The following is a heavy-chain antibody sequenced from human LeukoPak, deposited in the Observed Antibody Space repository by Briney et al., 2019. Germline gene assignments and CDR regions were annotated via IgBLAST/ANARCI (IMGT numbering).Heavy chain of an antibody. V-gene: IGHV3-30*02. CDR1: GFTLSSYG. CDR2: IRHDESNK. CDR3: AKPAYSSGWRPNYNWFDP. D-gene: IGHD6-19*01. Sequence: PGGSLRLSCAASGFTLSSYGMHWVRQAPGKGLEWVAFIRHDESNKYYADSVKGRFTISRDNSKNTLYLQMNSLRAEDTAVYYCAKPAYSSGWRPNYNWFDPWGQGTLVTVSS. J-gene: IGHJ5*02.